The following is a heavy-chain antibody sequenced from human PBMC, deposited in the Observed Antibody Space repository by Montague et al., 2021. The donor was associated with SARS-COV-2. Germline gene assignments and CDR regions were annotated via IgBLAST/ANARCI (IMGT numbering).Heavy chain of an antibody. CDR1: GGSVSSYY. CDR2: IYYSGST. CDR3: ARAGGFYDYWSGYSSSAGFFAP. Sequence: SETLSLTCTVSGGSVSSYYWSWIRQSPGKGLQWLGYIYYSGSTDYNPSLKSRVTMSVDTSKNQPSLRLNSVTTADTAVYFCARAGGFYDYWSGYSSSAGFFAPWGQGILVTVSS. D-gene: IGHD3-3*01. V-gene: IGHV4-59*02. J-gene: IGHJ5*02.